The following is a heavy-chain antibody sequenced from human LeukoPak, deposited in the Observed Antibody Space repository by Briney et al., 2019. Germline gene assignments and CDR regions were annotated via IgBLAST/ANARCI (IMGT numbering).Heavy chain of an antibody. CDR2: ISATGYAT. J-gene: IGHJ4*02. CDR3: ARDRVGYDILTGQDHWVYFDY. D-gene: IGHD3-9*01. Sequence: GGSLQLSCAASGFILSSYAMSWVRQAPGKGLEWVSAISATGYATYYADSVKGRFTISTDNSKSTLYLQMNSLRAEDTAVYYCARDRVGYDILTGQDHWVYFDYWGQGTLVTVSS. CDR1: GFILSSYA. V-gene: IGHV3-23*01.